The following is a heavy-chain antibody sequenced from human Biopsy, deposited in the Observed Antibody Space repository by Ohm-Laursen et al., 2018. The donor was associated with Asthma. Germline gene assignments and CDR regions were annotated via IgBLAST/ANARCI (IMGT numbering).Heavy chain of an antibody. CDR1: GGTFNTYV. D-gene: IGHD2-2*01. J-gene: IGHJ4*02. CDR3: ARKAGSCISRTCYSLDF. Sequence: ASVKVSCKSLGGTFNTYVIGWVRQAPGQGLEWMGGINSVFGTTNYPQKFQDRVTITADDSTSTVYMKLSSLRSEDTAVYYCARKAGSCISRTCYSLDFWGQGTLVTVSS. V-gene: IGHV1-69*13. CDR2: INSVFGTT.